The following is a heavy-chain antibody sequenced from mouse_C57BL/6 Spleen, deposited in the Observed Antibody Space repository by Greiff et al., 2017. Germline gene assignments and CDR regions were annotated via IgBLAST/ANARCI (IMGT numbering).Heavy chain of an antibody. V-gene: IGHV5-6*01. D-gene: IGHD1-1*01. CDR2: ISSGGSYT. J-gene: IGHJ3*01. CDR3: ARQGTTVVATRFAY. Sequence: VQLKESGGDLVKPGGSLKLSCAASGFTFSSYGMSWVRQTPDKRLEWVATISSGGSYTYYPDSVKGRFTISRDNAKNTLYLQMSSLKSEDTAMYYCARQGTTVVATRFAYWGQGTLVTVSA. CDR1: GFTFSSYG.